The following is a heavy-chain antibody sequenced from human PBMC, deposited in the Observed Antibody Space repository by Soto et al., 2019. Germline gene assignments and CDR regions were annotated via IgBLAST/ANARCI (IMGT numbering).Heavy chain of an antibody. CDR2: IYSTGHT. Sequence: SETLSLTCTVSGDSIRSSSYWGWIRQPPGKGLEWIGSIYSTGHTNYNPSLNSQVTISIDTSKNHFSLKVSSVTAADTAVYYCARSEATALDYWGQGTLVTVSS. V-gene: IGHV4-38-2*02. CDR1: GDSIRSSSY. J-gene: IGHJ4*02. CDR3: ARSEATALDY.